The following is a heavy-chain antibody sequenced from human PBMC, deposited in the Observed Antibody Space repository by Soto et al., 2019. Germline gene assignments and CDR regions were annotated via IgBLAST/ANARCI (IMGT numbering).Heavy chain of an antibody. V-gene: IGHV4-31*03. CDR2: IYYSGST. CDR3: VRAKGDYYDSSGSPPAGANYLDY. J-gene: IGHJ4*02. Sequence: SETLSLTCTVSGGSISSGGYYWSWIRQHPGKGLEWIGYIYYSGSTYYNPSLKSRVTISVDTSKNQFSLKLSSFTAADTAVYYCVRAKGDYYDSSGSPPAGANYLDYWGQGTLVTVS. CDR1: GGSISSGGYY. D-gene: IGHD3-22*01.